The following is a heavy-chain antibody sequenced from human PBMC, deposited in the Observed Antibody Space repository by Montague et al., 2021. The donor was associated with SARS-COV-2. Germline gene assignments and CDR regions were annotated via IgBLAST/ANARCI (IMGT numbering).Heavy chain of an antibody. J-gene: IGHJ3*02. Sequence: SETLSLTCAVYGGSFSVSGYYWSWIRQPQGKGLEWIGEINHRGTTTYNPSLESRVTISVDTSKKQFSLKVNSVTAADTAVYYCAKDGEALAWGTFDIWGQGTMVTVSS. CDR1: GGSFSVSGYY. V-gene: IGHV4-34*01. D-gene: IGHD3-10*01. CDR2: INHRGTT. CDR3: AKDGEALAWGTFDI.